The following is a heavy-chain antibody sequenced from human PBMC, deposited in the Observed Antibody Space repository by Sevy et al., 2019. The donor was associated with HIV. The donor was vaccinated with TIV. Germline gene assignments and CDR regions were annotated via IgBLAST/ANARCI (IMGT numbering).Heavy chain of an antibody. V-gene: IGHV3-33*01. Sequence: GGSLRLSCAASGFTPSTYGMHWVRQAPGKGLEWVAVIGYDGSNKYYADSVKGRFTISRDNSKNTKFLQMDSLRAEDKAVYYCARDPRMYGDYLLAYFDSWGQGTLVTVSS. D-gene: IGHD2-8*01. J-gene: IGHJ4*02. CDR1: GFTPSTYG. CDR3: ARDPRMYGDYLLAYFDS. CDR2: IGYDGSNK.